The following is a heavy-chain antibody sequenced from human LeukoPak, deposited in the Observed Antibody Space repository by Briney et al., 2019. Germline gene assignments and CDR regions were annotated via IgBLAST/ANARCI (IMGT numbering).Heavy chain of an antibody. D-gene: IGHD3-3*01. CDR3: ARGGYDFWSGTAMNYFDY. Sequence: SETLSLTCTVSGGSISSGGYYWSWIRQHPGKGPEWIGYIYYSGSTYYNPSLKSRVTISVDTSKNQFSLKLSSVTAADTAVYYCARGGYDFWSGTAMNYFDYWGQGTLVTVSS. V-gene: IGHV4-31*03. J-gene: IGHJ4*02. CDR2: IYYSGST. CDR1: GGSISSGGYY.